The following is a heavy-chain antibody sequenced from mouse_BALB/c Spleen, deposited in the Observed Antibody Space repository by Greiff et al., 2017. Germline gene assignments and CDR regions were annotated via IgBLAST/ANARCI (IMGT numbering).Heavy chain of an antibody. CDR3: ARSDYGNYGGFAY. J-gene: IGHJ3*01. CDR1: GYNFTSYW. Sequence: QVQLQQPGAELVKPGTSVKLSCKASGYNFTSYWINWVKLRPGQGLEWIGDIYPGSGSTNYNEKFKGKATLTADKSSSTAYMQLSSLTSDDSAVYFCARSDYGNYGGFAYWGQGTLVTVSA. CDR2: IYPGSGST. V-gene: IGHV1-55*01. D-gene: IGHD2-1*01.